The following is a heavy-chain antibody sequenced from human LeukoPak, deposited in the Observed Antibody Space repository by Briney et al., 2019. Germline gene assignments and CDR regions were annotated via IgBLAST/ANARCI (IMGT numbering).Heavy chain of an antibody. CDR1: GYTFTGYY. CDR3: AREGRLIAARPGVDY. Sequence: ASVKVSCKASGYTFTGYYKHWVRQAPGQGLEWMGWINPNSGGTNYAQKFQGRVTMTRDTSISTAYMELSRLRSDDTAVYYCAREGRLIAARPGVDYWGQGTLVTVSS. J-gene: IGHJ4*02. D-gene: IGHD6-6*01. V-gene: IGHV1-2*02. CDR2: INPNSGGT.